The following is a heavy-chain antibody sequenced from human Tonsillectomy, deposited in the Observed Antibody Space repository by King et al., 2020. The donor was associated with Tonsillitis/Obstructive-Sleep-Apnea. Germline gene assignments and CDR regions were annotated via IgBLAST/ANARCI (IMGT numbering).Heavy chain of an antibody. J-gene: IGHJ6*02. CDR3: ARSYYNFWGGLYYYAMDV. V-gene: IGHV5-51*04. D-gene: IGHD3-3*01. Sequence: VQLVESGAEVKKPGESLKISCKGSGYTFTSYWIGWVRQMPGKGLEWMGIIYPGDSDTRYSPSFQGPVTISADKPISTAYLQWISLEASDTAIYYCARSYYNFWGGLYYYAMDVWGQGTTVTVSS. CDR2: IYPGDSDT. CDR1: GYTFTSYW.